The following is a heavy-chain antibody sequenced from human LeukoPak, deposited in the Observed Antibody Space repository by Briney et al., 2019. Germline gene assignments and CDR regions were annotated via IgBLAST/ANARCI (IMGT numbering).Heavy chain of an antibody. D-gene: IGHD2-15*01. V-gene: IGHV3-48*04. CDR3: ARGPGSGHYFDY. CDR2: ISSSSGTI. J-gene: IGHJ4*02. CDR1: GFTFSTSP. Sequence: GGSLRLSCAASGFTFSTSPMNWVRQAPGKGPEWVSYISSSSGTIYYADSVNGRFTISIDNSENSLYLQMNSLRADDTAVYYCARGPGSGHYFDYWGQGTLVTVSS.